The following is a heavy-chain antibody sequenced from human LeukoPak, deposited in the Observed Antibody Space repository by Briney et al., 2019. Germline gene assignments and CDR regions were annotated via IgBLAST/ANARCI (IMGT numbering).Heavy chain of an antibody. CDR3: ATPPAMRAPPNYFQH. CDR1: GFTVSNNF. CDR2: IYSSGST. Sequence: GGSLRLSCAASGFTVSNNFMGWVRQAPGKGLDWVSIIYSSGSTYYADSVKGRFTISRDNSKNTVFLQMSSLRADDTAVYYCATPPAMRAPPNYFQHWGQGTLVTVSS. D-gene: IGHD5-18*01. V-gene: IGHV3-53*01. J-gene: IGHJ1*01.